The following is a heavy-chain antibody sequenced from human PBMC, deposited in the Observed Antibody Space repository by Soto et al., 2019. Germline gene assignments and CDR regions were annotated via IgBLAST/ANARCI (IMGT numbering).Heavy chain of an antibody. CDR3: VKDRMAYNSVWDPFDI. D-gene: IGHD1-20*01. Sequence: EVQLLESGGGLVQPGGSLRLSCAASGFTFYSYAMSWVRQAPGKWLEWVSTIGSVGGDTYYADSVKGRFTISRDDSKNTLLLQMNSLRAEDTAVYYCVKDRMAYNSVWDPFDIWGQGTMVTVSS. CDR2: IGSVGGDT. J-gene: IGHJ3*02. CDR1: GFTFYSYA. V-gene: IGHV3-23*01.